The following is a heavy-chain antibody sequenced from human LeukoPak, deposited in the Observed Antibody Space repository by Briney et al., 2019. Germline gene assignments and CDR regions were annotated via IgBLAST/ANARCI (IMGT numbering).Heavy chain of an antibody. Sequence: SVKVSCKASGYTFTSYTISWVRLAPGQGLEWMGRIIPILGIANYAQKFQGRVTITADKTTSTAYMELSSLRSEDTAVYYCARGPYYYYYDSSGYYFGSDLDVHDYWGQGTLVTVSS. V-gene: IGHV1-69*02. CDR1: GYTFTSYT. D-gene: IGHD3-22*01. CDR2: IIPILGIA. J-gene: IGHJ4*02. CDR3: ARGPYYYYYDSSGYYFGSDLDVHDY.